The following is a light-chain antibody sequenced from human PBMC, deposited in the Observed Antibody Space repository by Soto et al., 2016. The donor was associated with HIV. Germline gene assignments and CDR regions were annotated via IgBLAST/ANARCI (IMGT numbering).Light chain of an antibody. CDR3: QQYNSYPWT. CDR1: QTIITY. J-gene: IGKJ1*01. Sequence: DIQMTQSPSSLSASVGDRVTMTCRASQTIITYLNWYQQKPGQAPKLLISTASTLQSGVPSRFSGSGSGTDFTLTISGLQPDDFAIYYCQQYNSYPWTFGQGTKVEIK. V-gene: IGKV1-39*01. CDR2: TAS.